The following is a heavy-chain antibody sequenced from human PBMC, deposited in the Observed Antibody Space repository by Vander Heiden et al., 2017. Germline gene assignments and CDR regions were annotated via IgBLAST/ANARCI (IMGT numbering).Heavy chain of an antibody. CDR3: TTGGSYSAFDI. J-gene: IGHJ3*02. Sequence: EVQLVESGGGLVKPGGSLRLCGAVSGFTFTNAWMNWVRQAPGKGLEWVGRIKSKAEGGATDYAAPVKGRFTISRDDSENTVYLQMNSLKSEDTAVYYCTTGGSYSAFDIWGQGTMVTVSS. CDR2: IKSKAEGGAT. D-gene: IGHD1-26*01. CDR1: GFTFTNAW. V-gene: IGHV3-15*07.